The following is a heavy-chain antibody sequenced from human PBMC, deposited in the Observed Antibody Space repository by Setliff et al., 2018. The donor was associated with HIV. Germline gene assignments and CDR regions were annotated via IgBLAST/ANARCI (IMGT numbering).Heavy chain of an antibody. J-gene: IGHJ6*02. CDR1: GYTFTTYG. CDR3: ARDVEHMMDV. CDR2: ISTYSDET. Sequence: ASVKVSCKASGYTFTTYGISWVRQAPGHGLEWMGWISTYSDETSYAQRLQGRVTMTTDTSTSTAYMELRRLTFDDTAVYYCARDVEHMMDVWGQGTTVTVS. V-gene: IGHV1-18*04.